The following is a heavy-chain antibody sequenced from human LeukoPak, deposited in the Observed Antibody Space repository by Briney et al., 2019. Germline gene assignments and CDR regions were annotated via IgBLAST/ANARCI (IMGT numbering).Heavy chain of an antibody. CDR3: AKGIAAAGGFDY. V-gene: IGHV3-48*04. CDR1: GFTFSSYG. CDR2: ISTSSSII. Sequence: GGSLRLSCAASGFTFSSYGMNWVRQAPGKGLEWVSYISTSSSIIYYADSVKGRFTISRDNAKNSLYLQMNSLRAEDTALYYCAKGIAAAGGFDYWGQGTLVTVSS. D-gene: IGHD6-13*01. J-gene: IGHJ4*02.